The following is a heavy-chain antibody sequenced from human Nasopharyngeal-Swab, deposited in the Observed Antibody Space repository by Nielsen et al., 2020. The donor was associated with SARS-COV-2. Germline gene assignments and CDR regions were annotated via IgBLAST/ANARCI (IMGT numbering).Heavy chain of an antibody. V-gene: IGHV3-30*03. Sequence: GESLKISCAASGFTFSSYSMYWLRQAPGQGLEWVAVITYVGRHAAYADSVRGRFTISRDNSNNTLYLQMNSLRADDTAVYYCARDRGYSGYIIDYWGQGTLVTVSS. CDR1: GFTFSSYS. CDR2: ITYVGRHA. D-gene: IGHD5-12*01. J-gene: IGHJ4*02. CDR3: ARDRGYSGYIIDY.